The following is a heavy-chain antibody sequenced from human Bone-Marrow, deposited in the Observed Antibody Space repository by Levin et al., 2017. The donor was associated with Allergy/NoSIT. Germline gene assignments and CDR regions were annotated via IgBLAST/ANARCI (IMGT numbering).Heavy chain of an antibody. Sequence: GGSLRLSCAASGFTVSSNYMSWVRQAPGKGLEWVSVIYSGGSTYYADSVKGRFTISRDNSKNTLYLQMNSLRAEDTAVYYCARLIAAAGTDYFDYWGQGTLVTVSS. V-gene: IGHV3-53*01. D-gene: IGHD6-13*01. CDR3: ARLIAAAGTDYFDY. CDR1: GFTVSSNY. CDR2: IYSGGST. J-gene: IGHJ4*02.